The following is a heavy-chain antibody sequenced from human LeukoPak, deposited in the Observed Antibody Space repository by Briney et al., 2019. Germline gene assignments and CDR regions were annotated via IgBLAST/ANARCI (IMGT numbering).Heavy chain of an antibody. CDR1: GGSISTYY. D-gene: IGHD2-15*01. CDR3: ARLSIAEVYFDY. Sequence: PSETLSLTCTVSGGSISTYYWSWIRQPPGKGLEWIGRIYTSGSTSYNPSTKSRVTISLDKSKKQFSLSLHSVTAADTAVYFCARLSIAEVYFDYWGQGTLVTVSS. CDR2: IYTSGST. J-gene: IGHJ4*02. V-gene: IGHV4-4*07.